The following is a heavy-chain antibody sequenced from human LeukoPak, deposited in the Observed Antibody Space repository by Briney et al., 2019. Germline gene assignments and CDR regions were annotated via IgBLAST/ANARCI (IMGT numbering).Heavy chain of an antibody. D-gene: IGHD6-13*01. Sequence: ASVKVSCKASGYTFTGYYMHWVRQAPGQGLEWMGWINPNSGGTNYAQKFQGRVTMTRDTSISTAYMELSRLRSDDTAVYYCARGTIAAAGPYYYYYMDVWGKGTTVTISS. CDR1: GYTFTGYY. J-gene: IGHJ6*03. V-gene: IGHV1-2*02. CDR3: ARGTIAAAGPYYYYYMDV. CDR2: INPNSGGT.